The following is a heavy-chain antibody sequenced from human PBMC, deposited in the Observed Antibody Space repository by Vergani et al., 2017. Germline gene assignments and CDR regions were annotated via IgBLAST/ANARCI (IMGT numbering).Heavy chain of an antibody. V-gene: IGHV3-23*04. CDR3: GRSDSRWYFDY. Sequence: EVQLVESGGDLVQPGRSLRLSCVASGFTFSSYAMSWVRQAPGKGLEWVSAISGSGGSTYYADSVKGRFTITRDNSKNTLYLPMNSLRAEDTAVYYCGRSDSRWYFDYWGQGTLVTVSS. CDR1: GFTFSSYA. J-gene: IGHJ4*02. D-gene: IGHD4-23*01. CDR2: ISGSGGST.